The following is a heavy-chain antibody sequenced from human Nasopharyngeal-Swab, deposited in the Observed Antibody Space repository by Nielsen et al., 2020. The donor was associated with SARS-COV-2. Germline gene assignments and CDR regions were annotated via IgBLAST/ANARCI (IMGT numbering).Heavy chain of an antibody. D-gene: IGHD2-2*01. CDR2: INSDGSST. V-gene: IGHV3-74*01. J-gene: IGHJ6*02. Sequence: GGSLRLSCAASGFTFSSYWMHWVRQAPGKGLVWVSRINSDGSSTSYADSAKGRFTISRDNAKNTLYLQMNSLRAEDTAVYYCARDKVVVVPAAIYYYGMDVWGQGTTVTVSS. CDR1: GFTFSSYW. CDR3: ARDKVVVVPAAIYYYGMDV.